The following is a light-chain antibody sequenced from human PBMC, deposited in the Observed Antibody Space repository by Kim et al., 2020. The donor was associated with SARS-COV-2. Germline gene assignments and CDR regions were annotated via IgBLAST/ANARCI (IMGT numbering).Light chain of an antibody. CDR3: QQRSNWYT. Sequence: EIVLTQSPATLSLSPGERATLSCRASQSVSSYLAWYQQKPGQAPRLLLYDAANRATVIPARFSGSGSGSDFTLTISSLEPEEFAVYYCQQRSNWYTFGQGTKLE. J-gene: IGKJ2*01. V-gene: IGKV3-11*01. CDR1: QSVSSY. CDR2: DAA.